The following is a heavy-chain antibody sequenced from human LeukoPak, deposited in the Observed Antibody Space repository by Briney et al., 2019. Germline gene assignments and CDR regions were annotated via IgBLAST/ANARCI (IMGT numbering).Heavy chain of an antibody. D-gene: IGHD3-10*01. CDR2: IYYSGST. Sequence: PSETLSLTCTVSGGSISSGGYYWSWIRQHPGMGLEWIGYIYYSGSTYYNPSLKSRVTISVDTSKNQFSLKLTSVTAADTAVYYCAREGPGRGVIGNIDYWGQGTLVTVSS. V-gene: IGHV4-31*03. J-gene: IGHJ4*02. CDR3: AREGPGRGVIGNIDY. CDR1: GGSISSGGYY.